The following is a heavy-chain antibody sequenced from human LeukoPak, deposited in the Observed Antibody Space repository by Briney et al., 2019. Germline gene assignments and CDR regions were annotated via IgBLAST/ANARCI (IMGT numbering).Heavy chain of an antibody. CDR2: ISGSGGST. V-gene: IGHV3-23*01. J-gene: IGHJ4*02. CDR3: ARDALNSYDSSGYSPFDY. CDR1: GFTFSSYA. D-gene: IGHD3-22*01. Sequence: GGSLRLSCAASGFTFSSYAMSWVRQAPGKGLEWVSAISGSGGSTYYADSVKGRFTISRDNSKNTLYLQMNSLRAEDTAVYYCARDALNSYDSSGYSPFDYWGQGTLVTVSS.